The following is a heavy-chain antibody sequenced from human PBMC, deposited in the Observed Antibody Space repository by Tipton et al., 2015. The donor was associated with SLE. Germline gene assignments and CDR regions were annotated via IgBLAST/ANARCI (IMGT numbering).Heavy chain of an antibody. CDR2: INHGGIT. J-gene: IGHJ4*02. V-gene: IGHV4-34*01. D-gene: IGHD6-19*01. Sequence: TLSLTCAVYGGSLSGYYRNWIRQSPGKGLEWIGEINHGGITNYNPSLKSRVTISLDPSKSQFSLRLSSVTAADTAVYYCARVSSGWFYFDNWGPGTPVTVSS. CDR3: ARVSSGWFYFDN. CDR1: GGSLSGYY.